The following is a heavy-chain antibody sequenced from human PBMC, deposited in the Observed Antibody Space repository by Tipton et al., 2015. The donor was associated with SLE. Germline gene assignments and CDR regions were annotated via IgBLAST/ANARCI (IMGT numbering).Heavy chain of an antibody. J-gene: IGHJ4*02. V-gene: IGHV4-34*01. Sequence: TLSLTCAVYGGSFSGYYWSWIRQPPGKGLEWIGEINHSGSTNYNPSLKSRVTISVDTSKNQFSLKLSSVTAADTAVYYCARLLGVISGLAVAGTVIDYWGQGTLVTVSS. CDR3: ARLLGVISGLAVAGTVIDY. CDR2: INHSGST. D-gene: IGHD6-19*01. CDR1: GGSFSGYY.